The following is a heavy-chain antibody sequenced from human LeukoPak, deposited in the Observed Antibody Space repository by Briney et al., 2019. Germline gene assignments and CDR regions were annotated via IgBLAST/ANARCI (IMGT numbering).Heavy chain of an antibody. J-gene: IGHJ4*02. V-gene: IGHV3-20*04. Sequence: PGGSLRLSCAASGFTVDDYGMSWVRQAPGKGLEWVSGINWNGGSTGYADSVKGRFTISRDNAKNFLYLQMNSLRAEDTALYYCAKRYSSSWCIDSWGQGTLVTVSS. D-gene: IGHD6-13*01. CDR3: AKRYSSSWCIDS. CDR1: GFTVDDYG. CDR2: INWNGGST.